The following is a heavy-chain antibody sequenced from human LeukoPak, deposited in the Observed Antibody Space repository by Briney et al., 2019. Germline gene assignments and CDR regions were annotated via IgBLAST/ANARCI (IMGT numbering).Heavy chain of an antibody. Sequence: GGSLRLSCAASGFTFSSYAMTWVRQAPGKGLEWVSTISGGGGSTYYADSVKGQFTMSRDNSKNTLFLEMNSLRAEDTAVYYGGRGYRAGTAVGGLFDYGGREPLVTSS. CDR3: GRGYRAGTAVGGLFDY. D-gene: IGHD3-10*01. J-gene: IGHJ4*02. CDR2: ISGGGGST. V-gene: IGHV3-23*01. CDR1: GFTFSSYA.